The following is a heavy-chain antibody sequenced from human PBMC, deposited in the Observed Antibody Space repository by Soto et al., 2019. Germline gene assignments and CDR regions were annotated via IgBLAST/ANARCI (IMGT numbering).Heavy chain of an antibody. CDR3: ARGRLGKCGGSCYSFDWFDP. Sequence: EVQLVESGGGLVQPGGSLRLSCAASGFTFSSYSMNWVRQAPGKGLEWVSYISSSSSTIYYADSVKGRFTISRDNAKNSLYLQMNSLRAEDTAVYYCARGRLGKCGGSCYSFDWFDPWGQGTLVTVSS. J-gene: IGHJ5*02. V-gene: IGHV3-48*01. CDR2: ISSSSSTI. CDR1: GFTFSSYS. D-gene: IGHD2-15*01.